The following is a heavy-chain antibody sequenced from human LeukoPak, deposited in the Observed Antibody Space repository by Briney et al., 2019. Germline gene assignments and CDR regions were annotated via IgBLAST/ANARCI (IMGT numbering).Heavy chain of an antibody. D-gene: IGHD6-19*01. CDR2: ISSSSSYI. CDR1: GFTFSSYA. J-gene: IGHJ4*02. V-gene: IGHV3-21*01. CDR3: ARGAGGSGFSY. Sequence: VGSLRLSCAASGFTFSSYAMSWVRQAPGKGLEWVSSISSSSSYIYYADSVKGRFTISRDNAKNSLYLQMNSLRAEDTAVYYCARGAGGSGFSYWGQGTLVTVSS.